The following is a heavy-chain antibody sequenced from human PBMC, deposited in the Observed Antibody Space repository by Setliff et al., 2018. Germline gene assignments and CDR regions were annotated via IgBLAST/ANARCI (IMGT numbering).Heavy chain of an antibody. J-gene: IGHJ4*02. D-gene: IGHD3-22*01. CDR2: IGGRGIST. Sequence: PGGSLRLSCAASGFTFGDFAMTWVRQAPGKGLEWVSGIGGRGISTYYADSVNGRFIISRDNSENTLYLQMSSLRAEDTAVYYCAKVSYYYDSSGLIDYWGQGTLVTVSS. CDR1: GFTFGDFA. CDR3: AKVSYYYDSSGLIDY. V-gene: IGHV3-23*01.